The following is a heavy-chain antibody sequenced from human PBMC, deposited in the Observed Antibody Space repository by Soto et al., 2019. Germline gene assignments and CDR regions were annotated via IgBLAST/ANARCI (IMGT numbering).Heavy chain of an antibody. CDR2: VSPSGSNT. V-gene: IGHV3-23*01. CDR1: GFIFSNYP. D-gene: IGHD6-19*01. Sequence: EVQLLESGGGLVQPGGSLRLSCAVSGFIFSNYPMSWVRQAPGKGLEWVSSVSPSGSNTYYADSVKGRFTMSRDNSVNRLHLQMNSLRAEDTAVYFCARRDNSGWYSLDYWGQGTPVTVSS. J-gene: IGHJ4*02. CDR3: ARRDNSGWYSLDY.